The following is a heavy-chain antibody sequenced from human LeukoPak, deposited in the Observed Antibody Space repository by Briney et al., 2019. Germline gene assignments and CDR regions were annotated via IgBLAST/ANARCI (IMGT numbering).Heavy chain of an antibody. CDR2: ISAYNGNT. Sequence: ASVKVSCKASGYTFTSYGISWVRQAPGQGLEWMGWISAYNGNTNYAQKLQGRVTMTTDTSTSTAYMELRSLRSGDTAVYYCARDTYCSGGSCPNWFDPWGQGTLVTVSS. CDR3: ARDTYCSGGSCPNWFDP. D-gene: IGHD2-15*01. V-gene: IGHV1-18*01. CDR1: GYTFTSYG. J-gene: IGHJ5*02.